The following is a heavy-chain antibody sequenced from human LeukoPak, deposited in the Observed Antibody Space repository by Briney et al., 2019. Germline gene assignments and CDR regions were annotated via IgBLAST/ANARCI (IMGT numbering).Heavy chain of an antibody. CDR1: GFTFSRHW. Sequence: GGSLSLSCAASGFTFSRHWMTWVRQAPGKGLEWVANIKTDGSEKYYVDSVKGRFTISRDNAKNSLYLQMNSLRAEDTAVYYCARDYTGYFPWGQGTLVIVSS. V-gene: IGHV3-7*03. CDR3: ARDYTGYFP. J-gene: IGHJ5*02. D-gene: IGHD3-9*01. CDR2: IKTDGSEK.